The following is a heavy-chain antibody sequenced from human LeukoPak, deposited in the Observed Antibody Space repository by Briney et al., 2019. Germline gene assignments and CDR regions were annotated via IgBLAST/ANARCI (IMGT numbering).Heavy chain of an antibody. Sequence: GSLRLSCAASGFTFSSYEMNWVRQAPGKGLEWVSYISSSGSTKYYADSVKGRFTISRDNAKNTLYLQMNSLRAEDTAVYYCARDQDGQLWFSGLVYWGQGTLVTVSS. V-gene: IGHV3-48*03. CDR1: GFTFSSYE. CDR3: ARDQDGQLWFSGLVY. D-gene: IGHD5-18*01. J-gene: IGHJ4*02. CDR2: ISSSGSTK.